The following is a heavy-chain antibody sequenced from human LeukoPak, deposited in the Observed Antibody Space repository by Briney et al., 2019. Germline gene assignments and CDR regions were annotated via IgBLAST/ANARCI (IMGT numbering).Heavy chain of an antibody. V-gene: IGHV3-9*01. D-gene: IGHD4-11*01. CDR3: AKDMSRSQTTVMDV. CDR2: ISWNSGSI. J-gene: IGHJ6*03. Sequence: GGSLRLSCAASGLTFDDYAMHWVRQAPGKGLEWVTGISWNSGSIGYADSVKGRFTISRDNAKNSLYLQMNSLRAEDTALYYCAKDMSRSQTTVMDVWGKGTTVTVSS. CDR1: GLTFDDYA.